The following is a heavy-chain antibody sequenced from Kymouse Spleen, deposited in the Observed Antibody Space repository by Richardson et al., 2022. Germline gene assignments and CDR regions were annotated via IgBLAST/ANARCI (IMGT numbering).Heavy chain of an antibody. V-gene: IGHV4-61*01. CDR1: GGSVSSGSYY. D-gene: IGHD6-6*01. CDR3: ARVDSSSGGFDY. J-gene: IGHJ4*02. Sequence: QVQLQESGPGLVKPSETLSLTCTVSGGSVSSGSYYWSWIRQPPGKGLEWIGYIYYSGSTNYNPSLKSRVTISVDTSKNQFSLKLSSVTAADTAVYYCARVDSSSGGFDYWGQGTLVTVSS. CDR2: IYYSGST.